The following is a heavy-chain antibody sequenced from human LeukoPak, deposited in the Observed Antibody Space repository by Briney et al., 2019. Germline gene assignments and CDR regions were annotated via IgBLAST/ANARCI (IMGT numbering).Heavy chain of an antibody. CDR1: GFSFSSHS. D-gene: IGHD3-22*01. CDR3: ARDPNYYDSSGYYH. V-gene: IGHV3-48*01. CDR2: ISSSSSTI. Sequence: GGSLRLSCAASGFSFSSHSMNWVRQAPGKGLEWVSYISSSSSTIYYADSVKGRFTISRDNAKNSLYLQMNSLRAEDTAVYYCARDPNYYDSSGYYHWGQGTLVTVSS. J-gene: IGHJ5*02.